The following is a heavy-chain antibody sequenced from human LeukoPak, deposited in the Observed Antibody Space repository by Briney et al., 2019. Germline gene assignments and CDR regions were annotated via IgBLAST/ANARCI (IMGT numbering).Heavy chain of an antibody. Sequence: PSETLSLTCTVSGGSISSSSYYWGWIRQPPGKGLEWIGSIYYSGSTYYNPSLKSRVTISVDTSKNQFSLKLSSVTAADTAVYYCARGGYDYVWGSYYFDYWGQGTLVTVSS. CDR2: IYYSGST. J-gene: IGHJ4*02. CDR1: GGSISSSSYY. V-gene: IGHV4-39*07. CDR3: ARGGYDYVWGSYYFDY. D-gene: IGHD3-16*01.